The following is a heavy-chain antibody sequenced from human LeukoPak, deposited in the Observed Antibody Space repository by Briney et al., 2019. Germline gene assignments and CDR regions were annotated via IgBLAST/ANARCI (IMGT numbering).Heavy chain of an antibody. CDR1: GGSISSYY. J-gene: IGHJ3*02. V-gene: IGHV4-4*07. Sequence: PSETLSLTCTVSGGSISSYYWSWIRQPAGKGLEWIGRIYTSGSTNYNPSLKSRVTISVDTSKNQFSLKLSSVTAADTAVYYCAGDSSGYFTYAFDIWGQGTMVTVSS. CDR3: AGDSSGYFTYAFDI. D-gene: IGHD3-22*01. CDR2: IYTSGST.